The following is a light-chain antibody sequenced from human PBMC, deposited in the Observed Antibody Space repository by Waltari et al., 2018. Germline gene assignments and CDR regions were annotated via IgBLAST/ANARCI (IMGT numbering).Light chain of an antibody. J-gene: IGLJ3*02. CDR3: AAWDDSLNGRWV. Sequence: QSVLTQPPSASGTPGQGVTISCSGGASNTGNTVVKWYQQVPGKAPKLLIYRSDRRPAGVPDRFSGSKSGTSASLAISGLQSEDEADYYCAAWDDSLNGRWVFGGGTKVTVL. CDR2: RSD. V-gene: IGLV1-44*01. CDR1: ASNTGNTV.